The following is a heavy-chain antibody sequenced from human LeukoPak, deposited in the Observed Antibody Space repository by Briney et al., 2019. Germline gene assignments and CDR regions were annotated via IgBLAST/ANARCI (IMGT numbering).Heavy chain of an antibody. CDR2: IKQGGSEI. J-gene: IGHJ4*02. CDR1: GFTFSRFW. V-gene: IGHV3-7*01. CDR3: ARDRESESDSEGDY. D-gene: IGHD4-11*01. Sequence: GGSLRLACSASGFTFSRFWMSWVRQAPGKGLEYVALIKQGGSEIFHMDSVKGRFTISRDDATNSLYLQMNSLRVEDTALYYCARDRESESDSEGDYWGQGTLVTVSS.